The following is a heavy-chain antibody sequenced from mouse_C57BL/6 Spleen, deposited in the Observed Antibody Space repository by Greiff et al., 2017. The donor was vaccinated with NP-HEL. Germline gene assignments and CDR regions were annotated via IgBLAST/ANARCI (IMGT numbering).Heavy chain of an antibody. D-gene: IGHD1-1*01. J-gene: IGHJ2*01. V-gene: IGHV1-64*01. Sequence: QVQLQQSGAELVKPGASVKLSCKASGYTFTSYWMHWVKQRPGQGLEWIGMIHPNSGSTNYNEKFKSKATLTVDKSSSTAYMQLSSLTSEDSAVYYCARLITTVIGNFDYWGQGTTLTVSS. CDR3: ARLITTVIGNFDY. CDR1: GYTFTSYW. CDR2: IHPNSGST.